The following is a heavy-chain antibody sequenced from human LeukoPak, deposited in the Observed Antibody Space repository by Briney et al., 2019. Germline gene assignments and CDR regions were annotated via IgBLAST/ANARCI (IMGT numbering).Heavy chain of an antibody. CDR3: ARDPPYSSSPRVFDY. Sequence: SVKVSCKASGGTFSSYTISWVRQAPGQGLEWMGRIIPILGIANYAQKFEGRVTITADKSTSTAYMELSSLRSEDTAVYYCARDPPYSSSPRVFDYWGQGTLVTVSS. D-gene: IGHD6-6*01. CDR2: IIPILGIA. CDR1: GGTFSSYT. J-gene: IGHJ4*02. V-gene: IGHV1-69*04.